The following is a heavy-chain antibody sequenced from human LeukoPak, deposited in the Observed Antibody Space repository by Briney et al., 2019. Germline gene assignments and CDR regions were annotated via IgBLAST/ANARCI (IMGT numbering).Heavy chain of an antibody. D-gene: IGHD3-10*01. Sequence: ASVKVSCKSSGYTFTSYDINWVRPATGQGLEWMGWMNPNSGNTGYAQKFQGRVTITRNTSISTAYMELSSLRSEDTAVYYCARGSYYGSGSYDYWGQGTLVTVSS. CDR1: GYTFTSYD. V-gene: IGHV1-8*03. J-gene: IGHJ4*02. CDR2: MNPNSGNT. CDR3: ARGSYYGSGSYDY.